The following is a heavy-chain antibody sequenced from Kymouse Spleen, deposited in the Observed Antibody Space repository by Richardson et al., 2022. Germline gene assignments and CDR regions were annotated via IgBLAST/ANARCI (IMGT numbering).Heavy chain of an antibody. Sequence: QVQLQQWGAGLLKPSETLSLTCAVYGGSFSGYYWSWIRQPPGKGLEWIGEINHSGSTNYNPSLKSRVTISVDTSKNQFSLKLSSVTAADTAVYYCARIAVAAPYYYYGMDVWGQGTTVTVSS. CDR3: ARIAVAAPYYYYGMDV. J-gene: IGHJ6*02. V-gene: IGHV4-34*01. D-gene: IGHD6-19*01. CDR2: INHSGST. CDR1: GGSFSGYY.